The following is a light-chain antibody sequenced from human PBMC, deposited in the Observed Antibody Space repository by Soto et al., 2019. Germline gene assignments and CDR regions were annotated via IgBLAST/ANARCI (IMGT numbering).Light chain of an antibody. J-gene: IGLJ2*01. Sequence: QSALTQPPSASGSPGQSVTISCTGTSSDVGSYNLVSWYQQHPGKAPKLMIYEVSQRPSGVPDRFSGSKSGNTASLTVSGLQADDEADYYCTSYGGNNNLIFGGGTKLTVL. CDR3: TSYGGNNNLI. CDR2: EVS. V-gene: IGLV2-8*01. CDR1: SSDVGSYNL.